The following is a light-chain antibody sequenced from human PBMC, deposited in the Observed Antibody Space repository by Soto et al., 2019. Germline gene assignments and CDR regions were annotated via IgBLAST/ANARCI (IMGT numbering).Light chain of an antibody. CDR1: QSLLSSSDNRNY. CDR3: QHYYSVPPT. J-gene: IGKJ1*01. CDR2: WAS. V-gene: IGKV4-1*01. Sequence: DIVMTQSPDSLTVSLGETATINCKSSQSLLSSSDNRNYLAWYQHKPGQSPKMLIYWASTRYSGVPDRFSGSGSGTDFSLTISSLQAEDVAVYDGQHYYSVPPTFGQGTKVEIK.